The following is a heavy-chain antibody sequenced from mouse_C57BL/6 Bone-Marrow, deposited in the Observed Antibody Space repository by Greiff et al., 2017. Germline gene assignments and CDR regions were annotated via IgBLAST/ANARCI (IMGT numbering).Heavy chain of an antibody. CDR1: GYTFTSYW. Sequence: QVHVKQPGAELVKPGASVKLSCKASGYTFTSYWMHWVKQRPGRGLEWIGRIDPNSGGTKYNEKFKSKATLTVDKPSSTAYMQLSSLTSEDSAVYYCAREAVSLYYFDYWGQGTTLTVSS. D-gene: IGHD6-2*01. CDR3: AREAVSLYYFDY. CDR2: IDPNSGGT. J-gene: IGHJ2*01. V-gene: IGHV1-72*01.